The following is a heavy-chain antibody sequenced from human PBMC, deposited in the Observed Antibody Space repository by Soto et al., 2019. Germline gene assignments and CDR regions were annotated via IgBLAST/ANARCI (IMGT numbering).Heavy chain of an antibody. Sequence: EVQLLESGGGLVQPGGSLRLSCAASGFTFSSYAMSWVRQAPGKGLEWVSAISGSGGSTYYADSVKGRFTISRDNSKNTLYLQMNSLRAEDTAVYYCATGGSYEEYMDVWGKGTTVTVSS. D-gene: IGHD3-16*01. V-gene: IGHV3-23*01. J-gene: IGHJ6*03. CDR2: ISGSGGST. CDR1: GFTFSSYA. CDR3: ATGGSYEEYMDV.